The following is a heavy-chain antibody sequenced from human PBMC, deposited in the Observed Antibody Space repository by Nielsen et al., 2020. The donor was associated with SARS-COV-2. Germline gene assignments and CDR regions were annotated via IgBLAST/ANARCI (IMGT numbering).Heavy chain of an antibody. V-gene: IGHV3-49*03. D-gene: IGHD6-13*01. CDR2: IRSKAYGGTT. CDR3: TRSVAAADPNWFDP. Sequence: ISCTASGFTFGDYAMSWFRQAPGKGLEWVGFIRSKAYGGTTEYAASVKGRFTISRDDSKSIAYLQMNSLKTEDTAVYYCTRSVAAADPNWFDPWGQGTLVTVSS. J-gene: IGHJ5*02. CDR1: GFTFGDYA.